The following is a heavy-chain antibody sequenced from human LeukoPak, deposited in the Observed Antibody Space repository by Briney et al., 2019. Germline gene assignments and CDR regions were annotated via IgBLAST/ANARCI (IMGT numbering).Heavy chain of an antibody. D-gene: IGHD3-22*01. CDR1: GFTFSSYA. CDR2: ISYDGSNK. CDR3: ARGPITMIGP. V-gene: IGHV3-30-3*01. J-gene: IGHJ5*02. Sequence: GGSLRLSCAASGFTFSSYAMHWVRQAPGKGLEWVAVISYDGSNKYYADSVKGRFTISRDNAKNSLYLQMNSLRAEDTAVYYCARGPITMIGPWGQGTLVTVSS.